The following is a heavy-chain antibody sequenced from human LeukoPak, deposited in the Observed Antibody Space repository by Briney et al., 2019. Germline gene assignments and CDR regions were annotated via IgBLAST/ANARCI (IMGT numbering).Heavy chain of an antibody. CDR1: GYTFTGYY. Sequence: ASVKVSCKASGYTFTGYYIHWVRQAPGQGLEWMGWINPNTGGTSFAQKFRGRVTMTRDTSISTAYMELSRLRSDDTAVYYCARDLYDSSGRDYWGQGTLVTVSS. CDR3: ARDLYDSSGRDY. CDR2: INPNTGGT. V-gene: IGHV1-2*02. J-gene: IGHJ4*02. D-gene: IGHD3-22*01.